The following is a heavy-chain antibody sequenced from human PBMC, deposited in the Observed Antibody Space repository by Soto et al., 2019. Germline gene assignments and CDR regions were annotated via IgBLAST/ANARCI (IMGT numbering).Heavy chain of an antibody. Sequence: GGSLRLSCAASGFTFSSYWMSWVRQAPGKGLEWVANIKEDGSEKYYVDSVKGRFAISRDNAKNSLFLQMNSLKAEDTAVYYCVRVGRLGGYWGQGTLITVSS. CDR1: GFTFSSYW. CDR3: VRVGRLGGY. D-gene: IGHD3-16*01. J-gene: IGHJ4*02. V-gene: IGHV3-7*03. CDR2: IKEDGSEK.